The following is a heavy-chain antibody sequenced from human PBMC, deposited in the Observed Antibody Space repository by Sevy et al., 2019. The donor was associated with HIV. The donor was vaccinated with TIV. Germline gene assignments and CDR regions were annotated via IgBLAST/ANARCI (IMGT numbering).Heavy chain of an antibody. Sequence: GGSLRLSCAASGFTFSSYNMNWVRQAPGKGLEWVSSITSTSDYIYYADSLKGRCTISRDNAKTLLYLQMNSLRAEDTAVYYCTRGPPPFYGMDVWGQGTTVTVSS. CDR2: ITSTSDYI. CDR3: TRGPPPFYGMDV. CDR1: GFTFSSYN. V-gene: IGHV3-21*06. J-gene: IGHJ6*02.